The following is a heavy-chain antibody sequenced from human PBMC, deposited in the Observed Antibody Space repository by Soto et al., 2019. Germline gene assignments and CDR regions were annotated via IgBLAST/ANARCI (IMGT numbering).Heavy chain of an antibody. CDR1: GYTFTDYF. Sequence: ASVKVSCKASGYTFTDYFMNWIRQAPGQRLEWMGWINAGNGNTKYSQKLQGRVTITRDTSASTAYMKMSSLRSEDTAVYYCAREPVGITMIVPHAFDIWGQGTMVTVSS. CDR2: INAGNGNT. D-gene: IGHD3-22*01. J-gene: IGHJ3*02. CDR3: AREPVGITMIVPHAFDI. V-gene: IGHV1-3*01.